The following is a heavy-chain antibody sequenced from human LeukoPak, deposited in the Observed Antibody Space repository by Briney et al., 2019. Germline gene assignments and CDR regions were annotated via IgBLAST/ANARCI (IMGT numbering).Heavy chain of an antibody. Sequence: ASVKVSCKASGGTFSSYAISWVRQAPGQGLEWMGGIIPIFGTANYAQKFQGRVTITADESTSTAYMELSSLRSEDTAVYYCARAGGPYYYMDVWGKGTTVTVSS. V-gene: IGHV1-69*01. CDR2: IIPIFGTA. D-gene: IGHD3-16*01. CDR3: ARAGGPYYYMDV. J-gene: IGHJ6*03. CDR1: GGTFSSYA.